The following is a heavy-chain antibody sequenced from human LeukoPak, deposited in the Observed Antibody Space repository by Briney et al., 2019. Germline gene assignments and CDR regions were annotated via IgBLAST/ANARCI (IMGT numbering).Heavy chain of an antibody. J-gene: IGHJ6*02. CDR1: GGSFTYYF. V-gene: IGHV4-34*01. CDR3: ARGRIAKIVVVHSFHYGMDV. Sequence: SETLSLTCDVFGGSFTYYFWTWIRQSPGKGLEWIGEINDYTGNTNYNPSLNSRVSISLEKSKNQFSLELRSVTAADTAVDYCARGRIAKIVVVHSFHYGMDVWGQGTTVTVSS. D-gene: IGHD3-22*01. CDR2: INDYTGNT.